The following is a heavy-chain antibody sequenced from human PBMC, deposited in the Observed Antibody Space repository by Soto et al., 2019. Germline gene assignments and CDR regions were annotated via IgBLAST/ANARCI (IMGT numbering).Heavy chain of an antibody. CDR2: VRGRDGST. Sequence: EVQLLESGGGLVQPVASLRLSCAASGFTFTTFDMSWARQAPGKGLEWVSVVRGRDGSTSYADSLKGRFTISKDSSKNTLYLQMNSLRAEDTALYYCAKGAWLDYWGQGTLVTVSS. D-gene: IGHD5-12*01. CDR3: AKGAWLDY. V-gene: IGHV3-23*01. J-gene: IGHJ4*02. CDR1: GFTFTTFD.